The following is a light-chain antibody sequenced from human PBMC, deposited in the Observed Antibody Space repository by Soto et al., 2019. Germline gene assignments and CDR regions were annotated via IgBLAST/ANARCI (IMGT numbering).Light chain of an antibody. CDR2: KAS. CDR3: QQYDYYPYT. Sequence: DIQMTQSPSTLSASVGDRVTITCRASQSISSWLAWYQQKPGEAPKILIYKASSLESGVPSRFSGSGSVTEFPLPISSLQPDDVATYYCQQYDYYPYTFGQGTKLEIK. J-gene: IGKJ2*01. CDR1: QSISSW. V-gene: IGKV1-5*03.